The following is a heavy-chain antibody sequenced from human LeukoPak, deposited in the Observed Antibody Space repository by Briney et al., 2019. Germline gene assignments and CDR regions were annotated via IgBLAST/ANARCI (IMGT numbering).Heavy chain of an antibody. J-gene: IGHJ5*02. D-gene: IGHD2-2*02. V-gene: IGHV4-30-2*01. Sequence: SETLSLTCAVSGGSISSGGYSWSWIRQPPGKGLEWIGYIYHSGSTYYNPSFKSRVTISVDRSKNQFSLKLSSVTAADTAVYYCARALGGYCSSTSCYTLRTNWFDPWGQGTLVTVSS. CDR1: GGSISSGGYS. CDR2: IYHSGST. CDR3: ARALGGYCSSTSCYTLRTNWFDP.